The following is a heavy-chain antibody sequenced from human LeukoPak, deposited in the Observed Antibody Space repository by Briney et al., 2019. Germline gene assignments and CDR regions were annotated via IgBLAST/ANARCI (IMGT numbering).Heavy chain of an antibody. D-gene: IGHD3-3*01. Sequence: PGGSLRLSCAASGFTFSSYSMNWVRQAPGKGLEWASSISSSSSYIYYADSVKGRFTISRDNAKNSLYLQMNSLRAEDTAVYYCAREGDHYDFWSGPLAYYYYYYYMDVWGKGTTVTVSS. CDR2: ISSSSSYI. CDR3: AREGDHYDFWSGPLAYYYYYYYMDV. J-gene: IGHJ6*03. CDR1: GFTFSSYS. V-gene: IGHV3-21*01.